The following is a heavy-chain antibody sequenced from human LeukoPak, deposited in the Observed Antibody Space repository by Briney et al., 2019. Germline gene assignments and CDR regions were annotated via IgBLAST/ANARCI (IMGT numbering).Heavy chain of an antibody. D-gene: IGHD3-10*01. CDR3: ARDLFGRDYGMDV. CDR1: GFTVSSNY. J-gene: IGHJ6*02. V-gene: IGHV3-53*01. CDR2: IYSGGST. Sequence: GGSLRLSCAASGFTVSSNYMSWVRQAPGKGLEWVSVIYSGGSTYYADSVKGRFTISRDNSKNTLYLQMNSLRAEDTAVYYCARDLFGRDYGMDVWGQGTTVTVSS.